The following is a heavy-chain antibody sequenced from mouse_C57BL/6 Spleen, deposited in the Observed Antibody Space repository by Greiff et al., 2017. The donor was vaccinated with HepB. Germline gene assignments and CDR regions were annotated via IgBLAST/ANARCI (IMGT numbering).Heavy chain of an antibody. CDR2: INPNNGGT. J-gene: IGHJ3*01. D-gene: IGHD2-1*01. Sequence: EVQLQQSGPELVKPGASVKIPCKASGYTFTDYNMDWVKQSHGKSLEWIGDINPNNGGTIYNQKFKGKATLTVDKSSSTAYMELRSLTSEDTAVYYWARNYGNPAWFAYWGQRTLVTVSA. CDR3: ARNYGNPAWFAY. CDR1: GYTFTDYN. V-gene: IGHV1-18*01.